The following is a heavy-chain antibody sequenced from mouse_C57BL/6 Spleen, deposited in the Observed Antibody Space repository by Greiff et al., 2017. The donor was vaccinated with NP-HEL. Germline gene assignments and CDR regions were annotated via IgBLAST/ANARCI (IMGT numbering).Heavy chain of an antibody. Sequence: VQLQQSGAELVRPGTSVKVSCKASGYAFTNYLIEWVKQRPGQGLEWIGVINPGSGGTNYNEKFKGKATLTADKSSSTAYMQLSSLTSEDSAVYFCARLDDYDVGNYAMDYWGQGTSVTVSS. J-gene: IGHJ4*01. D-gene: IGHD2-4*01. CDR2: INPGSGGT. CDR1: GYAFTNYL. V-gene: IGHV1-54*01. CDR3: ARLDDYDVGNYAMDY.